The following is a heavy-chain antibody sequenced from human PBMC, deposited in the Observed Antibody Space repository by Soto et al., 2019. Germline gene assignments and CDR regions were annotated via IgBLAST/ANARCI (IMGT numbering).Heavy chain of an antibody. CDR1: GDSVSSDSAT. V-gene: IGHV6-1*01. Sequence: PSQTLSLTCAISGDSVSSDSATWNWIRQSPSRGFEWLGRTYYRSKWNYDYAVSVTSRITINPDTSRNQFSLQLKSVTPEDTAVYYCAKEGHWNFYYFHGLDVWGQGTTVTVSS. CDR2: TYYRSKWNY. J-gene: IGHJ6*02. D-gene: IGHD1-7*01. CDR3: AKEGHWNFYYFHGLDV.